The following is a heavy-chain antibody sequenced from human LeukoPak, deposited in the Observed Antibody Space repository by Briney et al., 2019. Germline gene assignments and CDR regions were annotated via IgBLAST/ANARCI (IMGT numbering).Heavy chain of an antibody. J-gene: IGHJ2*01. CDR2: ISGSGGST. CDR1: GFTFSSYA. V-gene: IGHV3-23*01. D-gene: IGHD3-10*01. Sequence: GGSLRLSCAASGFTFSSYAMSWVRQAPGKGLEWVSAISGSGGSTYYADSVKGRFTISRDNSKNTLYLQMNSLRAEDTAVYYCAKGKYYYGSGSNWYFDLWGRGTPVTVSS. CDR3: AKGKYYYGSGSNWYFDL.